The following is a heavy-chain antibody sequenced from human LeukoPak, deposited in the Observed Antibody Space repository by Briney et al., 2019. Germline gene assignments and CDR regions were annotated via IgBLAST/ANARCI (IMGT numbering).Heavy chain of an antibody. V-gene: IGHV4-39*07. D-gene: IGHD6-19*01. J-gene: IGHJ5*02. CDR1: GGSISSGNYY. CDR3: ARRGSGLNWFDP. Sequence: SETLSLTCTVSGGSISSGNYYWGWIRQPPGKGLEWLGSVYYSGNTYYNPSLKSRVIVSVDRSKNQFSLNLNSVTAADTAVYYCARRGSGLNWFDPWGQGTLVTVSS. CDR2: VYYSGNT.